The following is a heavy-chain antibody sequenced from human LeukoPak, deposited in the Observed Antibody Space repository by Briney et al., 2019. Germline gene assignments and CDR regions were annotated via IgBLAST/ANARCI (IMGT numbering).Heavy chain of an antibody. V-gene: IGHV1-8*01. CDR3: ARRYFYSSSWYGQYYYYMDV. Sequence: ASVKVSCKASGYTFTSYDINWVRQATGQGLEWMGWMNPNSGNTGYAQKFQGRVTMTRNTSISTAYMELSSLRSEDTAVYYCARRYFYSSSWYGQYYYYMDVWGKGTTVTISS. CDR2: MNPNSGNT. J-gene: IGHJ6*03. CDR1: GYTFTSYD. D-gene: IGHD6-13*01.